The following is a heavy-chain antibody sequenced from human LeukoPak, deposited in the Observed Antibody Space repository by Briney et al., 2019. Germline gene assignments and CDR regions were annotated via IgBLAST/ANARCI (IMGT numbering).Heavy chain of an antibody. CDR2: IYHSGST. D-gene: IGHD4-17*01. J-gene: IGHJ5*02. CDR3: ARRGYGGFDP. CDR1: GYSISSGYY. Sequence: KTSETLSLTCAVSGYSISSGYYWGWIRQPPGKGLEWIGSIYHSGSTYYNPSLKSRVTISVGTYKNQFSLKLSSVTAADTAVYYCARRGYGGFDPWGQGTLVTVSS. V-gene: IGHV4-38-2*01.